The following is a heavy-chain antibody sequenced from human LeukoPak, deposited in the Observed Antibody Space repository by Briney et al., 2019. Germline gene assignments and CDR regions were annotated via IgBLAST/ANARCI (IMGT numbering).Heavy chain of an antibody. J-gene: IGHJ4*02. Sequence: GASVKVSCKASGYTFTGYDMHWVRQAPGQGLEWMGGIIPIFGTANYAQKFQGRVTITADESTSTAYMELSSLRSEDTAVYYCASSRDGYNCLDYWGQGTLVTVSS. CDR2: IIPIFGTA. CDR3: ASSRDGYNCLDY. D-gene: IGHD5-24*01. CDR1: GYTFTGYD. V-gene: IGHV1-69*13.